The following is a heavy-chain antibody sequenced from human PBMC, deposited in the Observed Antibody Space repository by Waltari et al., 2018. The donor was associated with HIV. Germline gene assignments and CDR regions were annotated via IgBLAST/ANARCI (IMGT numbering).Heavy chain of an antibody. D-gene: IGHD4-4*01. CDR2: INTNTGNP. CDR3: ARIPPSRSHPYSYYDMDV. J-gene: IGHJ6*02. V-gene: IGHV7-4-1*01. CDR1: GYTFTKYA. Sequence: VQLVQSGSELKKPGASVKVSCTASGYTFTKYAMNWVPQAPGPGLEWLGWINTNTGNPTYAQGFTGRYVFSLDTSVSTAYLQIGYLKAEDTAVYYCARIPPSRSHPYSYYDMDVWGQGTTVTVSS.